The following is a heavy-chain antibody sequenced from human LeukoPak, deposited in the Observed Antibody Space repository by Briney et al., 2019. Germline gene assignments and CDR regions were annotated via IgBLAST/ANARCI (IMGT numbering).Heavy chain of an antibody. D-gene: IGHD6-19*01. CDR1: GGTFSSHA. J-gene: IGHJ6*03. CDR3: ARDQRPLQWPYSSGWWSPSDYYYMDV. CDR2: IIPIPIFGIT. Sequence: GASVKVSCKASGGTFSSHAISWVRQAPGQRLEWMGGIIPIPIFGITTYAQKFQGRVTITADESTSTAYMELNSLRAEDTAVYYCARDQRPLQWPYSSGWWSPSDYYYMDVWGKGTTVTISS. V-gene: IGHV1-69*10.